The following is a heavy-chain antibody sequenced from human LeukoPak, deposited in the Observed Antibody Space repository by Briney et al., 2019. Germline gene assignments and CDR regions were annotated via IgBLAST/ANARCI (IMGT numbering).Heavy chain of an antibody. CDR2: MYYSGSS. D-gene: IGHD3-10*01. Sequence: KPSETLSLTCFVSGGSIAPYYWTWIRQPPGKGLEWIGSMYYSGSSYYNPSLKSRVTISIDTSKSQFSLNLTSVTAADTAVYYCARVRGDAFDIWGQGTMFTVSS. J-gene: IGHJ3*02. CDR3: ARVRGDAFDI. V-gene: IGHV4-59*05. CDR1: GGSIAPYY.